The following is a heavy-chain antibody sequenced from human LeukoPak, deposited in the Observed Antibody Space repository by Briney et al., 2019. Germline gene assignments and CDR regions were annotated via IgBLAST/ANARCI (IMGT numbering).Heavy chain of an antibody. J-gene: IGHJ3*02. CDR2: ISSSSSYI. CDR1: GFTFSSYS. D-gene: IGHD6-6*01. Sequence: GGSLRLSWAASGFTFSSYSMNWVRQAPGKGLEWVSSISSSSSYIYYADSVKGRFTISRDNAKDSLYLQMNSLRAEDTAVYYCAIIEYSSSAAFDIWGQGTMVTVSS. CDR3: AIIEYSSSAAFDI. V-gene: IGHV3-21*01.